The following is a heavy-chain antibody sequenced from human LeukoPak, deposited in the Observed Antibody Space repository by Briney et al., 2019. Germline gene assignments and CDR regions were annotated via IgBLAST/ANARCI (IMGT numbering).Heavy chain of an antibody. CDR3: ARDQRYDILTGLRRLDYYYYMDV. Sequence: GGSLRLSCAASGFTFSSYWMSWVRQAPGKGLEWVANIKQDGSEKYYVDSVKGRFTISRDNAKNSLYLQMNSLRAEDTAVYYCARDQRYDILTGLRRLDYYYYMDVWGRGTTVTVSS. CDR2: IKQDGSEK. D-gene: IGHD3-9*01. V-gene: IGHV3-7*01. J-gene: IGHJ6*03. CDR1: GFTFSSYW.